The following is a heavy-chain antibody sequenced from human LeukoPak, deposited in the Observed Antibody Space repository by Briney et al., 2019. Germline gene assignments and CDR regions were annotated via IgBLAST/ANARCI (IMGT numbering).Heavy chain of an antibody. V-gene: IGHV4-34*01. Sequence: SETLSLTCAVYGGAFSGYYWSWIRQPPGEGLEWIGEINHSGSTNYNPSLKSRVTISVDMSKNQFSLKLSSVTAADTAVYYCARGRYSSSWYRTLFDYWGQGTLVTVSS. CDR3: ARGRYSSSWYRTLFDY. CDR1: GGAFSGYY. J-gene: IGHJ4*02. D-gene: IGHD6-13*01. CDR2: INHSGST.